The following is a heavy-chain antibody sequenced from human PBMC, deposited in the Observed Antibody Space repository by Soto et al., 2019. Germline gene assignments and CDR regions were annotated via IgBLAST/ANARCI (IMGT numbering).Heavy chain of an antibody. CDR3: ATKTVHLAPPAYIDS. CDR2: INPNSGGT. D-gene: IGHD4-17*01. CDR1: GYTFTDYY. J-gene: IGHJ4*02. V-gene: IGHV1-2*02. Sequence: ASVKVSCKASGYTFTDYYIHWVRQAPGQGLQWMGWINPNSGGTNYAQTFQGRVSMTRETSISTVYTNMRNLRPDDTEVYYCATKTVHLAPPAYIDSWGQGTLVTVSS.